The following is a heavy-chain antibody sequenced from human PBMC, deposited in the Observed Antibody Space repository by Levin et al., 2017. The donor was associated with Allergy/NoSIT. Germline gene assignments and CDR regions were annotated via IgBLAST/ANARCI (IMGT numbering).Heavy chain of an antibody. D-gene: IGHD6-13*01. J-gene: IGHJ4*02. CDR2: TYYRSKWYN. CDR3: ARLAAAAGNPSDY. Sequence: SQTLSLPCAISWDSVSSTSAAWNWIRQSPSRGLEWLGRTYYRSKWYNDYAESVKSRITVNPDTSKNQFSLQLNSVTPDDTAVYYCARLAAAAGNPSDYWGQGTLVTVSS. CDR1: WDSVSSTSAA. V-gene: IGHV6-1*01.